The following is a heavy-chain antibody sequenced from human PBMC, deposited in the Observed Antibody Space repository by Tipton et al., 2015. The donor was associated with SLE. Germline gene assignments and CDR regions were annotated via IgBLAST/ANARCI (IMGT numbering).Heavy chain of an antibody. CDR2: ISSSSSYI. CDR1: GFTFSSYS. CDR3: AREPGGDYYMDV. J-gene: IGHJ6*03. Sequence: QLVQSGGGLVKPGGSLRLSCAASGFTFSSYSMNWVRQAPGKGLEWVSSISSSSSYIYYADSVKGRFTISRHNSQSTLYLQMNSLRVEDTAVYYCAREPGGDYYMDVWGRGTTVTVSS. V-gene: IGHV3-21*04.